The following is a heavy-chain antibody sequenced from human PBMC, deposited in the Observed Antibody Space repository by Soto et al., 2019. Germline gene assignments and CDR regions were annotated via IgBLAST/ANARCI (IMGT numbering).Heavy chain of an antibody. V-gene: IGHV1-24*01. Sequence: GASVKVSFKVSGYTLTELSMHWVRQAPGKGLEWMGGFDPEDGETIYAQKFQGRVTMTEDTSTDTAYMELSSLRSEDTAVYYCATVRLLEYQLLTGRYYFDYWGQGTLVTVSS. CDR1: GYTLTELS. J-gene: IGHJ4*02. CDR2: FDPEDGET. D-gene: IGHD2-2*01. CDR3: ATVRLLEYQLLTGRYYFDY.